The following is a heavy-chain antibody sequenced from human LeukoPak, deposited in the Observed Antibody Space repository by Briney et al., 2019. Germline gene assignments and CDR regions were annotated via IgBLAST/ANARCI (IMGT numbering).Heavy chain of an antibody. CDR2: INQDGSER. CDR1: GFTFDDYG. D-gene: IGHD3-22*01. V-gene: IGHV3-7*04. CDR3: ARGVTSYYDSSAYY. J-gene: IGHJ4*02. Sequence: GGSLRLSCAASGFTFDDYGMTWVRQAPGKGLEWVANINQDGSERYYVDSVKGRFTISRDNAKNALYLQMSSLRAEDTAVYFCARGVTSYYDSSAYYWGQGTLVTVSS.